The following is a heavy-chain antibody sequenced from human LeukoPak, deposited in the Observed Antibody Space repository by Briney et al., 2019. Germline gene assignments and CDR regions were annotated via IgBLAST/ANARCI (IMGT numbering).Heavy chain of an antibody. V-gene: IGHV3-23*01. CDR3: AKGGMRIQLWLLGY. J-gene: IGHJ4*02. CDR1: GFTFSSYA. D-gene: IGHD5-18*01. CDR2: ISGSGGST. Sequence: GGSLRLSCAASGFTFSSYAMSWVRQAPGKGLEWVSAISGSGGSTYYADSVKGRFTISRDNSKNTLYLQMNSLKADDTAVYYCAKGGMRIQLWLLGYWGQGTLVTVSS.